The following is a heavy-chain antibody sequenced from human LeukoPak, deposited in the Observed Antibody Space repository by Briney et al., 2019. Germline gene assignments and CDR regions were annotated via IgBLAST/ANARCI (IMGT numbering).Heavy chain of an antibody. CDR2: ISYDGSNK. J-gene: IGHJ4*02. Sequence: PGRSLTLSCAASGFTFSIYAMHRVRQAPGKGLEWVEVISYDGSNKYYADSVKGRFTISRDNSKNTLDLQMNSLRAEDTAVYYCARDSGGSGSYYGTFYSWGQGTLVTVSS. CDR1: GFTFSIYA. D-gene: IGHD3-10*01. CDR3: ARDSGGSGSYYGTFYS. V-gene: IGHV3-30*04.